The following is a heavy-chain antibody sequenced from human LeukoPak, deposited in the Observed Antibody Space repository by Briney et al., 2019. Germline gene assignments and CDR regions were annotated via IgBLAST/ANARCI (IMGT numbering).Heavy chain of an antibody. V-gene: IGHV4-4*07. CDR1: GGSISSYY. D-gene: IGHD3-3*01. CDR3: ARDQGNVLRFLEWSLNDY. CDR2: TYTSGST. Sequence: SETLSLTCTVSGGSISSYYWSWIRQPAGKGLEWIGRTYTSGSTNYNPSLKSRVTMSVDTSKNQFSLKLSSVTAADTAVYYCARDQGNVLRFLEWSLNDYWGQGTLVTVSS. J-gene: IGHJ4*02.